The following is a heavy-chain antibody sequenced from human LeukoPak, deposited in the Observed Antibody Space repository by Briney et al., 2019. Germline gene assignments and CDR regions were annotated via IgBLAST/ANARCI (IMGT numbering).Heavy chain of an antibody. Sequence: SVKVSCKASGGTFSSYAISWVRQAPGQGLEWMGGIIPIFGTANYAQKFQGRVTITADKSTSTAYMELSSLRSEDTAVYYCARSAYYDSSGYHGYWGQGTLVTVSS. J-gene: IGHJ4*02. CDR3: ARSAYYDSSGYHGY. V-gene: IGHV1-69*06. CDR1: GGTFSSYA. D-gene: IGHD3-22*01. CDR2: IIPIFGTA.